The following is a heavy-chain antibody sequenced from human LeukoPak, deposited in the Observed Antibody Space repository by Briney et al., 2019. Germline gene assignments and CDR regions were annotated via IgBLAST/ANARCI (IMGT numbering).Heavy chain of an antibody. CDR2: IYYSGST. Sequence: SETLSLTCTVSGGSISSYYWSWIRQPPGKGLEWIGYIYYSGSTNYNPSLKSRVTISVDTSKNQFSLKLSSVTAADTAVYYCARGVYIAAAQYAYWGQGTLVTVSS. CDR3: ARGVYIAAAQYAY. CDR1: GGSISSYY. J-gene: IGHJ4*02. V-gene: IGHV4-59*01. D-gene: IGHD6-13*01.